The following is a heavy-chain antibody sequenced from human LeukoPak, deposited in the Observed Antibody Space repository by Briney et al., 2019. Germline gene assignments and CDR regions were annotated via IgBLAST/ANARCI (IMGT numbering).Heavy chain of an antibody. CDR3: AREEGPLDY. Sequence: GGSLRLSCAASGFAVSTNYMSWVRQAPGKGLEWVSLIHSGGSTYYADSVKDRFIISRDNSKNTSYLQMNSLRVEDTAVYYCAREEGPLDYWGQGTLVTVSS. V-gene: IGHV3-66*01. CDR2: IHSGGST. CDR1: GFAVSTNY. J-gene: IGHJ4*02.